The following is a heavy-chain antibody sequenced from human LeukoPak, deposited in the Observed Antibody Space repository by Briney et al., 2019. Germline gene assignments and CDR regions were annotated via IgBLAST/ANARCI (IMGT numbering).Heavy chain of an antibody. CDR3: AKLGDYGGKSSDY. CDR1: GFTFSSYG. CDR2: IWYDGSNK. J-gene: IGHJ4*02. Sequence: GGSLRLSCAASGFTFSSYGMHWVRQAPGKGLEWVAFIWYDGSNKYYADSVKGRFTISRDNSKNTLYLQMNSLRAEDTAVYYCAKLGDYGGKSSDYWGQGTLVTVSS. D-gene: IGHD4-23*01. V-gene: IGHV3-30*02.